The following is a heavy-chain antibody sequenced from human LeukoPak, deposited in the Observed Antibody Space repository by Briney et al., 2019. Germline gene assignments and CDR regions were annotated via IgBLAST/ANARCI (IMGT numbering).Heavy chain of an antibody. CDR3: ARGRRYCSGGSCYGVGYFDL. D-gene: IGHD2-15*01. CDR2: ISYDGSNK. Sequence: GGSLRLSCAASGFTFSSYAMHWVRQAPGKGLEWVAVISYDGSNKYYADSVKGRFTICRDNSKNTLYLQMNSLRAEDTAVYYCARGRRYCSGGSCYGVGYFDLWGRGTLVTVSS. V-gene: IGHV3-30*04. J-gene: IGHJ2*01. CDR1: GFTFSSYA.